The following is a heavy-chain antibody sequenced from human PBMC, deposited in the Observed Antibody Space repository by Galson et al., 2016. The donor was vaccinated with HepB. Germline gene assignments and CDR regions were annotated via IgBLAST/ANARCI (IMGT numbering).Heavy chain of an antibody. CDR1: GGSISSRSYY. Sequence: SETLSLTCAVPGGSISSRSYYWVWIRQPPGKGLEWIGSFYYYENTYYNPSLKSRVAISVDTSKNQFSLNVSSVTAADTAVYYCARRLSWSDGYFDLWGRGTLVTVAS. D-gene: IGHD6-13*01. CDR2: FYYYENT. V-gene: IGHV4-39*01. J-gene: IGHJ2*01. CDR3: ARRLSWSDGYFDL.